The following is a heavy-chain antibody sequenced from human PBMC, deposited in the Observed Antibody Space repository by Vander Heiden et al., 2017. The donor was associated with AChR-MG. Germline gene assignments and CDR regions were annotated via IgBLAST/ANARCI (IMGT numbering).Heavy chain of an antibody. V-gene: IGHV3-21*01. D-gene: IGHD6-6*01. CDR2: ISSSSSYI. CDR3: ARGDSSSPLS. Sequence: EVQLVESGGGLVKPEGSLRLSCAASGFTFSSYSMSWVRQAPGKGLEWVASISSSSSYIYYADSVKGRFTISRDNAKNSLYLQMNSLRAEDTAVYYCARGDSSSPLSWGQGTLVTVSS. CDR1: GFTFSSYS. J-gene: IGHJ5*02.